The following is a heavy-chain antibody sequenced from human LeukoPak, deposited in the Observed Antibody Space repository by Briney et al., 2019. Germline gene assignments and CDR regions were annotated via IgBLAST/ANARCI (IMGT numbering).Heavy chain of an antibody. V-gene: IGHV1-2*02. D-gene: IGHD3-9*01. CDR2: INPNSGGT. CDR1: GYTFTGYY. Sequence: ASVKVSCKASGYTFTGYYMHWVRQAPGQGLEWMGWINPNSGGTNYAQKFQGRVTMTRDTSISTAYMELSRLRSDDTAVYYCAGYGILTGEGQNAFDIWGHGTMVTVSS. CDR3: AGYGILTGEGQNAFDI. J-gene: IGHJ3*02.